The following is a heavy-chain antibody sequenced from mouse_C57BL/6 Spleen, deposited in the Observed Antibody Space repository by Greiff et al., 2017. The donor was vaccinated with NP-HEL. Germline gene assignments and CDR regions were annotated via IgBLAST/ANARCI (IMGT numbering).Heavy chain of an antibody. CDR3: AREPPIYYYGSSSFDY. J-gene: IGHJ2*01. V-gene: IGHV1-26*01. CDR2: INPRDGGT. Sequence: EVQLQQSGPELVKPGASVKISCKASGYTFTDYYMNWVKQSHGKSLEWIGDINPRDGGTSYNEKFKGKATLTVDKSSSTAYMELRSLTSEDSAVYYCAREPPIYYYGSSSFDYWGQGTTLTVSS. CDR1: GYTFTDYY. D-gene: IGHD1-1*01.